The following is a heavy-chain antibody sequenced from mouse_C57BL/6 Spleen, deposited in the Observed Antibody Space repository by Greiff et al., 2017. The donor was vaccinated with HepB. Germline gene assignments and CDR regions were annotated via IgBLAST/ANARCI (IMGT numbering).Heavy chain of an antibody. CDR2: IYPGDGDT. CDR3: ARRGYGSSYGDFDY. CDR1: GYAFSSYW. D-gene: IGHD1-1*01. J-gene: IGHJ2*01. V-gene: IGHV1-80*01. Sequence: VQLQQSGAELVKPGASVKISCKASGYAFSSYWMNWVKQRPGKGLEWIGQIYPGDGDTNYNGKFKGKATLTADKSSSTAYMQLSSLTSEDSAVYFCARRGYGSSYGDFDYWGQGTTLTVSS.